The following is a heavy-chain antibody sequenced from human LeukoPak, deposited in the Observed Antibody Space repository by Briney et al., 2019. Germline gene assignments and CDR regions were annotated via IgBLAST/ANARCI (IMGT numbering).Heavy chain of an antibody. D-gene: IGHD2-2*01. CDR1: GYTLTGYY. J-gene: IGHJ4*02. CDR2: INPSDGGT. Sequence: APVSVSCKASGYTLTGYYLHWVRQAPGQGFKWMGWINPSDGGTNYAPKFQGRVTMTRDTSISTAFMDLSRLTSDDTAVYFCARSDKCTTCSIDYWGQGTLVIVSS. V-gene: IGHV1-2*02. CDR3: ARSDKCTTCSIDY.